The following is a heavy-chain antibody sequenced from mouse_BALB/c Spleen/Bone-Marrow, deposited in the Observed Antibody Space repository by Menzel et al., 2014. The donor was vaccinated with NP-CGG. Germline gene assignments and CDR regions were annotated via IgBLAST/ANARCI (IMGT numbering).Heavy chain of an antibody. CDR2: IWSGGST. CDR1: GFSLTSYG. J-gene: IGHJ2*01. Sequence: VKVEESGPGLVQPSQSLSITCTVSGFSLTSYGVHWVRQSPGKGLEWLGVIWSGGSTDYNAAFISRLSISKDNSKSQVFFKMNSLQANDTAIYYCARNGGYYYFDYWGQGTTLTVSS. V-gene: IGHV2-2*02. CDR3: ARNGGYYYFDY. D-gene: IGHD2-3*01.